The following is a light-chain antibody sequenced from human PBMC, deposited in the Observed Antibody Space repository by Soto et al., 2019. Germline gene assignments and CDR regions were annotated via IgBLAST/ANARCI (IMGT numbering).Light chain of an antibody. Sequence: VLPHPPSVSGAPGQRVSIPCTGSTSNIGAPYDVHWYQHLPGTAPKLLIYGDNNRPSGVPDRFSGSKSGTSPSLAITRLQAEDEADYYCQSYDISLHNYVFGTGTKVTVL. CDR1: TSNIGAPYD. V-gene: IGLV1-40*01. CDR3: QSYDISLHNYV. J-gene: IGLJ1*01. CDR2: GDN.